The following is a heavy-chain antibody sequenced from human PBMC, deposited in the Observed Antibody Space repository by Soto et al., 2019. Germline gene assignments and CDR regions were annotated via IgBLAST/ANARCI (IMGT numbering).Heavy chain of an antibody. J-gene: IGHJ4*02. CDR2: IIPIFGTA. V-gene: IGHV1-69*01. CDR1: GGTFSSYA. CDR3: ARTGLPLNQIDYYDSSGYYYDY. D-gene: IGHD3-22*01. Sequence: QVQLVQSGAEVKKPGSSVKVSCKASGGTFSSYAISWVRQAPGQGLAWMGGIIPIFGTANYAQKFQGRVTITADESTSTADTELSSLRSEDTAVYYCARTGLPLNQIDYYDSSGYYYDYWGQGTLVTVSS.